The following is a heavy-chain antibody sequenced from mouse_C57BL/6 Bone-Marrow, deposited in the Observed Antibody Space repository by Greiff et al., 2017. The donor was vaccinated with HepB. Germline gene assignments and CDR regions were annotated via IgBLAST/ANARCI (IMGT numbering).Heavy chain of an antibody. CDR2: INPSSGYT. CDR3: ATVAPRFAY. J-gene: IGHJ3*01. Sequence: VHLVESGAELARPGASVKMSCKASGYTFTSYTMHWVKQRPGQGLEWIGYINPSSGYTKYNQKFKDKATLTADKSSSTAYMQLSSLTSEDSAVYYCATVAPRFAYWGQGTLVTVSA. V-gene: IGHV1-4*01. D-gene: IGHD1-1*01. CDR1: GYTFTSYT.